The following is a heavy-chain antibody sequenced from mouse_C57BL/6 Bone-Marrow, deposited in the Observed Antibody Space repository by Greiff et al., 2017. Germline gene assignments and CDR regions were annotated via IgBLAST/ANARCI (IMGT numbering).Heavy chain of an antibody. CDR2: ISSGGSYT. V-gene: IGHV5-6*01. CDR1: GFTFSSYG. CDR3: ASSRWAWFDY. J-gene: IGHJ3*01. Sequence: EVKLQESGGDLVKPGGSLKLSCAASGFTFSSYGMSWVRQTPDKRLEWVATISSGGSYTYYPDSVKGRFTTSRDNSKNTLYLQMSSLKSEDTAMYYCASSRWAWFDYWGQGTLVTVSA. D-gene: IGHD1-1*01.